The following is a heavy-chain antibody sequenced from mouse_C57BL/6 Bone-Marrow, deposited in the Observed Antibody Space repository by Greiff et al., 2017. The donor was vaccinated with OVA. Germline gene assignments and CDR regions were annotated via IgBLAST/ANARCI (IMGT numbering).Heavy chain of an antibody. Sequence: QVQLQQSGAELVRPGTSVKVSCKASGYAFTNYLIEWVKQRPGQGLEWIGVINPGSGGTNYNEKFKGKATLTADKSSSTAYMQLSSLTSEDSAVSFCGYGNYSWFAYWGQGTLVTVSA. D-gene: IGHD2-1*01. CDR1: GYAFTNYL. CDR3: GYGNYSWFAY. CDR2: INPGSGGT. J-gene: IGHJ3*01. V-gene: IGHV1-54*01.